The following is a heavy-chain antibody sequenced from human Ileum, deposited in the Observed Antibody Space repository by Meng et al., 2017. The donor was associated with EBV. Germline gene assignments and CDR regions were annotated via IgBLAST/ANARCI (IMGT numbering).Heavy chain of an antibody. CDR3: ARVGQWLPIDY. Sequence: QGQVKESGPGMVKPSGTLSLACAVAGGSISSSNWWSWVRQPPGKGREWIGEIYHSGSTNYNPFLKSRVTISVDKSKNQFSLNLSSVTAADTAVYYCARVGQWLPIDYWGQGTLVTVSS. V-gene: IGHV4-4*02. D-gene: IGHD6-19*01. CDR2: IYHSGST. J-gene: IGHJ4*02. CDR1: GGSISSSNW.